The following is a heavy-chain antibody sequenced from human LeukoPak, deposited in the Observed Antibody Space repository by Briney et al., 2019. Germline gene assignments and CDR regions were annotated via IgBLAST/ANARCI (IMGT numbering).Heavy chain of an antibody. V-gene: IGHV3-9*01. J-gene: IGHJ3*02. CDR3: AKDSLEDNAFDI. Sequence: PGRSLRLSCAASGFTFDDYAMHWVRQAPGKGLEWVSGISWNSGSIGYADSVKGRFTISRDNAKNSLYLQMNSLRAEDTALYYCAKDSLEDNAFDIWGQGTMVTVSS. D-gene: IGHD3-3*01. CDR2: ISWNSGSI. CDR1: GFTFDDYA.